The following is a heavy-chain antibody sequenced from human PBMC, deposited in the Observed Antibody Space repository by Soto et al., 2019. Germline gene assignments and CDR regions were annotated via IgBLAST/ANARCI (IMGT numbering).Heavy chain of an antibody. J-gene: IGHJ4*02. Sequence: QVQLVQSGAEVKKPESSVKVSCKAPGGTFSTYAISWVRQAPGQGLEWMGGIIPMFGTANYAQRFQDRVTITADESTNTVYIQLRSLRSEDTAVDFCASGIQLWLRRINNGYSGWGQGTLVTVSS. CDR2: IIPMFGTA. CDR1: GGTFSTYA. D-gene: IGHD5-18*01. CDR3: ASGIQLWLRRINNGYSG. V-gene: IGHV1-69*12.